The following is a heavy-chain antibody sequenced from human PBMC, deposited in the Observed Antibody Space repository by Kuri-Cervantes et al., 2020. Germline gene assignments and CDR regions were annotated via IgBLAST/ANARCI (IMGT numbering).Heavy chain of an antibody. Sequence: GESLKISCAVSGFMFSNHGMSWVRQAPGKGLEWVSSISSSSTIYYADSVKGRFTISRDNAKNSLYLQMNSLRAEDTAVYYCARPPARYSSGWYGSWGQGTLVTVSS. J-gene: IGHJ5*01. CDR1: GFMFSNHG. V-gene: IGHV3-69-1*01. D-gene: IGHD6-19*01. CDR3: ARPPARYSSGWYGS. CDR2: ISSSSTI.